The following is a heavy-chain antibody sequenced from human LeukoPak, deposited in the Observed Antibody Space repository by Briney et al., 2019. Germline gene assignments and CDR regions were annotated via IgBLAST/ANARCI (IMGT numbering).Heavy chain of an antibody. CDR1: GFTFTTYW. D-gene: IGHD1-14*01. Sequence: QPGGSLRLSCATSGFTFTTYWINWVRQAPGKGLEWVAVINQDGSEKYYVDSVKGRFTISRDNAKNSLYLQMNSLRAEDTAVYYCARDFRNAGDYWGQGTLVTVYS. CDR3: ARDFRNAGDY. J-gene: IGHJ4*02. CDR2: INQDGSEK. V-gene: IGHV3-7*01.